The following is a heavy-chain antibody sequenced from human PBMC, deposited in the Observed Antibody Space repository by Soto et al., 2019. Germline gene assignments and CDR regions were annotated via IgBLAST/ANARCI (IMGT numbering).Heavy chain of an antibody. CDR3: ARGIVVVPAAIRAGTSRYGMDV. CDR2: IIPIFGTA. Sequence: QVQLVQSGAEVKKPGSSVKVSCKASGGTFSSYAISWVRQAPGQGLEWMGGIIPIFGTANYAQKFQGRVTITADKSASTANMELSSLRSEDTAVYYCARGIVVVPAAIRAGTSRYGMDVWGQGTTVTVSS. CDR1: GGTFSSYA. J-gene: IGHJ6*02. D-gene: IGHD2-2*01. V-gene: IGHV1-69*06.